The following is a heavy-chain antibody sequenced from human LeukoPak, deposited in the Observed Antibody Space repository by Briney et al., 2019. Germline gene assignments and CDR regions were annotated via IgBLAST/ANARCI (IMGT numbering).Heavy chain of an antibody. Sequence: SVKVSCKASGGTFSSYAISWVRQAPGQGLEWMGGIIPIFGTANYAQKFQGRVTITADKSTSTAYMGLSSLRSEDTAVYYCARAGCSSTSCYHAAFDIWGQGTMVTVSS. CDR1: GGTFSSYA. CDR3: ARAGCSSTSCYHAAFDI. J-gene: IGHJ3*02. CDR2: IIPIFGTA. V-gene: IGHV1-69*06. D-gene: IGHD2-2*01.